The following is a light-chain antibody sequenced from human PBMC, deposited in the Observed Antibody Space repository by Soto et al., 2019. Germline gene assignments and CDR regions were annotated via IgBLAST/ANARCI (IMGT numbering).Light chain of an antibody. V-gene: IGKV4-1*01. Sequence: DIVMTQSPDSLAVSLGERTTINCKSSHNILYTSNHKNYLAWYQQRPGQPPQLRIYCASTRESGVPDRFSGSGSGTDFTRPISSLQAEDVAWYYGQQYYSIPLTVGPGTKVDI. J-gene: IGKJ3*01. CDR1: HNILYTSNHKNY. CDR3: QQYYSIPLT. CDR2: CAS.